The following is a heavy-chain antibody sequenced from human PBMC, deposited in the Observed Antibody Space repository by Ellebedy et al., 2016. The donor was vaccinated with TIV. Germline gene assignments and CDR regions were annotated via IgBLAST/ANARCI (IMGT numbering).Heavy chain of an antibody. D-gene: IGHD3-22*01. CDR3: AKGRGGGSDSSAPRYYFDY. V-gene: IGHV1-46*01. CDR1: GYTFTSYY. Sequence: AASVKVSCKASGYTFTSYYMHWVRQAPGQGLEWMGIINPSGGNTSYAQKFQGRVTMTRDTSTSTVYMELSSLRSEDTAVYYCAKGRGGGSDSSAPRYYFDYWGLGTLVTVSS. J-gene: IGHJ4*02. CDR2: INPSGGNT.